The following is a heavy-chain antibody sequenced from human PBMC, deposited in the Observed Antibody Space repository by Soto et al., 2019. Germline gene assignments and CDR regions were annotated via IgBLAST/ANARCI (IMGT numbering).Heavy chain of an antibody. V-gene: IGHV1-2*04. J-gene: IGHJ4*02. CDR3: ARSRFGLLGYCSSTSCYTEPYFDY. D-gene: IGHD2-2*02. CDR2: INPNSGGT. Sequence: GASVKVSCKASGYTFTGYYMHWVRQAPGQGLEWMGWINPNSGGTNYAQKFQGWVTMTRDTSISTAYMELSRLRSDDTAVYYCARSRFGLLGYCSSTSCYTEPYFDYWGQGTLVTVYS. CDR1: GYTFTGYY.